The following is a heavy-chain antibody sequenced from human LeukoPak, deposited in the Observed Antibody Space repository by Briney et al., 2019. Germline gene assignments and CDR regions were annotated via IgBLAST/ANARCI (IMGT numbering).Heavy chain of an antibody. CDR3: AREAGTVVPAAHFDY. D-gene: IGHD2-2*01. CDR2: ISGSGDRT. V-gene: IGHV3-23*01. CDR1: GFTFSNYG. Sequence: PGGSLRLSCAASGFTFSNYGLSWVRQAPGKGLEWVSIISGSGDRTYHADSVKGRFTISRDNSKNTLYLQMNSLRAEDTAVYYCAREAGTVVPAAHFDYWGQGTLVTVSS. J-gene: IGHJ4*02.